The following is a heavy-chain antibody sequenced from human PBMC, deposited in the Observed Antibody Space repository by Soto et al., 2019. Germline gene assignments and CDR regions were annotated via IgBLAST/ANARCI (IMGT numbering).Heavy chain of an antibody. J-gene: IGHJ3*02. CDR2: MNPNSGNT. V-gene: IGHV1-8*01. D-gene: IGHD6-19*01. CDR1: GYTFTSYD. Sequence: ASVKVSCKASGYTFTSYDINWVRQATGQGLEWMGWMNPNSGNTGYAQKFQGRVTMTRNTSISTAYMELSSLRSDDTAVYYCARDGRSSGWNPDAFDIWGQGTMVTVSS. CDR3: ARDGRSSGWNPDAFDI.